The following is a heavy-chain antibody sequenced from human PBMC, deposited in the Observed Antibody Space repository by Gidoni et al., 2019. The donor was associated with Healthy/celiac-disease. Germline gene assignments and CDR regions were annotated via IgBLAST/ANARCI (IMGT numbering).Heavy chain of an antibody. Sequence: QLQLQESGSGLVKPSQTLSLTCAVSGAPISSGGYAWRWLRQPLGTGLDLIGYIYHSGCTYVNPPLKSRVTISVDRSKNQFSLKLGSVTAAYTAVYYCASATMENWFDPWGQGTLVTVSS. CDR2: IYHSGCT. V-gene: IGHV4-30-2*01. CDR3: ASATMENWFDP. D-gene: IGHD1-1*01. J-gene: IGHJ5*02. CDR1: GAPISSGGYA.